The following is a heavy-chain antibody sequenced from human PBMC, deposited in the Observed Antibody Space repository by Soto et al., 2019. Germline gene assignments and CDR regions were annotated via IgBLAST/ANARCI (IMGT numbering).Heavy chain of an antibody. CDR3: ATRFWSVYYRGMDV. Sequence: ASVKVSCKVSGYTLTELSIHWVRQAPGKGLEWMGGFDPEDGETIYAQKFQGRVTMTEDTSTDTAYMELSSLRSEDTAVYYCATRFWSVYYRGMDVGGQEPLVTVSS. J-gene: IGHJ4*02. D-gene: IGHD3-3*01. V-gene: IGHV1-24*01. CDR1: GYTLTELS. CDR2: FDPEDGET.